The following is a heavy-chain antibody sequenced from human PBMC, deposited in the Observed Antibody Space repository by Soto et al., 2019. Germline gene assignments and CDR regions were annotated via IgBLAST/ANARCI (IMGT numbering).Heavy chain of an antibody. CDR3: GRACHRDHFAH. J-gene: IGHJ1*01. CDR2: IHYSGST. V-gene: IGHV4-61*01. Sequence: SETLCVTWTVSGGSVSSTSYYWTWIRQPPGKGLEWIGYIHYSGSTNYNPSLQSRVTISVDTSKNHFSLELTSVTAADTAVLDRGRACHRDHFAHCGRRSTVT. CDR1: GGSVSSTSYY.